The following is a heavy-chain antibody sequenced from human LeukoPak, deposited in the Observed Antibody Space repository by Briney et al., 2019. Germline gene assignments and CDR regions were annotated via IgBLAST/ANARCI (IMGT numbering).Heavy chain of an antibody. D-gene: IGHD1-14*01. J-gene: IGHJ4*02. CDR3: ARLARRTNTDSHDY. CDR1: GYTFTSYG. CDR2: ISAYNGNT. V-gene: IGHV1-18*01. Sequence: ASVKVSCKASGYTFTSYGISWVRQAPGQGLEWMGWISAYNGNTNYAQKLQGRVTMTTDTSTSTAYMELRSLRSDDTAVYYCARLARRTNTDSHDYWGQGTLVTVSS.